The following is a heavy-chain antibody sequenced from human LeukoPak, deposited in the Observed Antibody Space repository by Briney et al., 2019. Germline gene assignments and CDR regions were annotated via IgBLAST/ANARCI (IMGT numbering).Heavy chain of an antibody. J-gene: IGHJ4*02. CDR3: ARDVGEASGYLFDY. CDR1: GYTFTGYY. V-gene: IGHV1-2*02. CDR2: TNPNSGGT. D-gene: IGHD3-10*01. Sequence: ASVKVSCKASGYTFTGYYMHWVRQAPGQGLEWMGWTNPNSGGTNYAQKFQGRVTMTRDTSISTAYMELSRLRSDDTAVYYCARDVGEASGYLFDYWGQGTLVTVSS.